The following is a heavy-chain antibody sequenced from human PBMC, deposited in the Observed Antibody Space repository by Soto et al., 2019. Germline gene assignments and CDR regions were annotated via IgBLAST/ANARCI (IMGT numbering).Heavy chain of an antibody. Sequence: QVQLQESGPGLVKPSQTLSLTCTVSGGSISSGDYYWSWIRQPPGKGLEWIGYIYYSGSTYYNPSPKNRVTISVDTCQNQFSLKLGAVTAAASAVHYCAREGILTGYYGGAVGYWGQGTLVTVSS. CDR1: GGSISSGDYY. J-gene: IGHJ4*02. V-gene: IGHV4-30-4*01. D-gene: IGHD3-9*01. CDR2: IYYSGST. CDR3: AREGILTGYYGGAVGY.